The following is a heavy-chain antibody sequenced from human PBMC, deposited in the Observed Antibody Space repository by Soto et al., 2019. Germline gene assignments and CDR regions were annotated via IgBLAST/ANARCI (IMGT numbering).Heavy chain of an antibody. D-gene: IGHD3-3*01. Sequence: SETLSLTCTVSGGSISSGGYYWSWIRQHPGKGLEWIGYIYYSGSTYYNPSLKSRVTISVDTSKNQFSLKLSSVTAADTAVYYCARTSRGTIFGVGVYNWFDPWGQGTLVTVSS. CDR1: GGSISSGGYY. CDR3: ARTSRGTIFGVGVYNWFDP. J-gene: IGHJ5*02. CDR2: IYYSGST. V-gene: IGHV4-31*03.